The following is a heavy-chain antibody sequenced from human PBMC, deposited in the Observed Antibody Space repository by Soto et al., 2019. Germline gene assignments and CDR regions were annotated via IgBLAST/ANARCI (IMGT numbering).Heavy chain of an antibody. Sequence: SETLSLTCSLSGGAIGGYYWSWIRQPPGKALEWIGYVSYSGSTDYHPPLKSRVSISIDTSKNQFSRKMISVTAADTAVYYCLRQGSDSCWFFFDPWGQGALVTVSS. CDR2: VSYSGST. CDR3: LRQGSDSCWFFFDP. CDR1: GGAIGGYY. V-gene: IGHV4-59*08. J-gene: IGHJ5*02. D-gene: IGHD6-19*01.